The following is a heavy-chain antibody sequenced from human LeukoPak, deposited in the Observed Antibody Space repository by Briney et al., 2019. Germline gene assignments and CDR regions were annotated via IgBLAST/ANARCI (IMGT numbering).Heavy chain of an antibody. J-gene: IGHJ4*02. CDR1: GGSFSGYY. CDR2: INHSGST. CDR3: ARGRGSGIVY. Sequence: PSETLSLTCAVYGGSFSGYYWSWIRQPPGKGLEWIGEINHSGSTNYNPSLKSRVTISVDTSKNQFSLKLSSVTAADTAVYYCARGRGSGIVYWGQGTLVTVSS. D-gene: IGHD3-10*01. V-gene: IGHV4-34*01.